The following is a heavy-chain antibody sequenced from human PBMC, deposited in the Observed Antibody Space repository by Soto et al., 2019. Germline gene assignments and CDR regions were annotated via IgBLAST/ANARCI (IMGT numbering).Heavy chain of an antibody. CDR1: GGSVRSGNHF. V-gene: IGHV4-61*01. CDR3: ARGGEPLGYYGLDV. J-gene: IGHJ6*02. CDR2: MYYTGVT. Sequence: PSETLSLTCSVSGGSVRSGNHFWNWIRQPPGRGLEWLGYMYYTGVTNYNPSLKSPVSMSVDTSKDQFSLNLTSLTAADTAVYYCARGGEPLGYYGLDVWGQGTTVTVSS.